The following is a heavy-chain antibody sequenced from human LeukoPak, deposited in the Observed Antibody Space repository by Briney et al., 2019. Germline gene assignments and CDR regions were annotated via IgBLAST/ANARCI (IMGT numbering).Heavy chain of an antibody. J-gene: IGHJ4*02. Sequence: GGSLRLSCAASGFTFSSYAMSWVRQAPGKGLQWVSAISGSGVDTFYADSVKGRFTISRDNSKYTLYLQMDSLTAEDTAVYYCAKAYYYGSGSYYKTFDYWGQGTLVTVSS. CDR3: AKAYYYGSGSYYKTFDY. V-gene: IGHV3-23*01. CDR2: ISGSGVDT. D-gene: IGHD3-10*01. CDR1: GFTFSSYA.